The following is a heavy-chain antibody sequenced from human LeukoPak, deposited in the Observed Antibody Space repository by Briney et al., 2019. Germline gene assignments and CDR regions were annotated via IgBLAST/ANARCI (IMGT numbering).Heavy chain of an antibody. D-gene: IGHD2-15*01. CDR2: IYDSGST. J-gene: IGHJ4*02. CDR3: ARGVAAFDY. Sequence: ESSETLSLTCTVSGGSIRSSYYYWGWIRQPPGKGLEWIGSIYDSGSTYYNPSLKSRVTISVDTSKNQFSLKLNSVTAADTAVYYCARGVAAFDYWGQGTPVTVSS. V-gene: IGHV4-39*01. CDR1: GGSIRSSYYY.